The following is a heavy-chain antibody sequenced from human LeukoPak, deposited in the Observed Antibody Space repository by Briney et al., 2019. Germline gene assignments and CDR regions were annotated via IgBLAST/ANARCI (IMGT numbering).Heavy chain of an antibody. V-gene: IGHV3-11*06. J-gene: IGHJ6*02. CDR1: GFTFSDYY. Sequence: GGSLRLSCAASGFTFSDYYTSWIRQAPGKGLEWVSYISSSSSYTNYADSVKGRFTISRDNAKNSLYLQMNSLRAEDTAVYYCARDRPSLRFLEWARDYYYGMDVWGQGTTVTVSS. D-gene: IGHD3-3*01. CDR2: ISSSSSYT. CDR3: ARDRPSLRFLEWARDYYYGMDV.